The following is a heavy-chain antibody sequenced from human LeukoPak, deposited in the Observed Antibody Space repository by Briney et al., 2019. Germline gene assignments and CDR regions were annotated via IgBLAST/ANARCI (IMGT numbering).Heavy chain of an antibody. V-gene: IGHV3-30*02. CDR2: IRYDGSNK. D-gene: IGHD4-17*01. CDR1: GFTFSSYG. CDR3: AKGILRYGDYPN. Sequence: GGSLRLSCAASGFTFSSYGMHWVRQAPGKGLEWVAFIRYDGSNKYYADSVKGRFTISRDNSKNTLYLQINSLRAEDTAVYYCAKGILRYGDYPNWGQGTLVTVSS. J-gene: IGHJ4*02.